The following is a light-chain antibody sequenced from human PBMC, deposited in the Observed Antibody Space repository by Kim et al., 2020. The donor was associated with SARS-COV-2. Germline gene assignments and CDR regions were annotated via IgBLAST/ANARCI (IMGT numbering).Light chain of an antibody. V-gene: IGKV1-16*01. CDR1: QCIRNH. CDR3: HQYNSYPPT. Sequence: SSVGDRVTISCRASQCIRNHLAWFQQIPGKAPNSLIYAASSLHSGVPSRFSVSGSGTDFTLTISSLQPEDFATYYCHQYNSYPPTFGQGTRLEI. CDR2: AAS. J-gene: IGKJ5*01.